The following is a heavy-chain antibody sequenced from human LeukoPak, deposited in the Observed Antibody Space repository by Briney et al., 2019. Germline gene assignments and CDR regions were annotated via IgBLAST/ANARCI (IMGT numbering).Heavy chain of an antibody. CDR1: GGSFSGYY. Sequence: SETLSLTCAVYGGSFSGYYWSWIRQPPGKGLEWIGEINHSGSTNYNPSLKSRVTISVDTSKNQFSLKLSSVTAADTAVYYCARPMTPWPPRYGPGSSNAFDIWGQGTMVTVSS. CDR2: INHSGST. D-gene: IGHD3-10*01. V-gene: IGHV4-34*01. CDR3: ARPMTPWPPRYGPGSSNAFDI. J-gene: IGHJ3*02.